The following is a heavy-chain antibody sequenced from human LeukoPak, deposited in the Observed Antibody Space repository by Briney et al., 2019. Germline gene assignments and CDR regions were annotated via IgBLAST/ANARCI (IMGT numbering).Heavy chain of an antibody. CDR1: GYSISSGYY. Sequence: SETLSLTCTVSGYSISSGYYWGWIRQPPGKGLEWIGSIYHSGSTYYNPSLKSRVTISVDTSKNQFSLKLSSVTAADTAVYYCASLYGGLDYWGQGTLVTVSS. V-gene: IGHV4-38-2*02. J-gene: IGHJ4*02. CDR3: ASLYGGLDY. CDR2: IYHSGST. D-gene: IGHD4-23*01.